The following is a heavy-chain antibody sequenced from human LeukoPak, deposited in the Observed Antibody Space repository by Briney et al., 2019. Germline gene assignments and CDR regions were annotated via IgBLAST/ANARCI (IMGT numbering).Heavy chain of an antibody. V-gene: IGHV3-30-3*01. J-gene: IGHJ6*02. CDR3: AKGTPTTLVVVAAKTLGNYGMDV. Sequence: PGGSLRLSCAASGFTFSSYAMHWVRQAPGKGLEWVAVISYDGSNKYYADSVKGRFTISRDNSKNTLYLQMNSLRAEDTAVYYCAKGTPTTLVVVAAKTLGNYGMDVWGQGTTVTVSS. CDR2: ISYDGSNK. CDR1: GFTFSSYA. D-gene: IGHD2-15*01.